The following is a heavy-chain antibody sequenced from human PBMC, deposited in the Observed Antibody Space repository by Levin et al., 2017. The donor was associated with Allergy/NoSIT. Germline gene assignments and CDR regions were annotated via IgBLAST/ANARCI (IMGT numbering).Heavy chain of an antibody. CDR3: ARDRILVGMDV. V-gene: IGHV4-30-2*01. CDR1: GGSISSGGYS. J-gene: IGHJ6*02. Sequence: PSETLSLTCAVSGGSISSGGYSWSWIRQPPGKGLEWIGYIYHSGSTYYNPSLKSRVTISVDRSKNQFSLKLSSVTAADTAVYYCARDRILVGMDVWGQGTTVTVSS. CDR2: IYHSGST. D-gene: IGHD2-15*01.